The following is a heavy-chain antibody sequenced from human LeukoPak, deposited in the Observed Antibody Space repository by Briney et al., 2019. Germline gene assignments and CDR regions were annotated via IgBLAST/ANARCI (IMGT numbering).Heavy chain of an antibody. CDR2: IYYSGST. Sequence: SETLSLTCTVSGGSISSSSYYWGWIRQPPGKGLEWIGSIYYSGSTYYNPSLKSRVTISVDTSKNQFSLKLSSVTAADTAVYYCARPLRPLWYFDLWGRGTLVTVSS. CDR3: ARPLRPLWYFDL. J-gene: IGHJ2*01. V-gene: IGHV4-39*07. CDR1: GGSISSSSYY.